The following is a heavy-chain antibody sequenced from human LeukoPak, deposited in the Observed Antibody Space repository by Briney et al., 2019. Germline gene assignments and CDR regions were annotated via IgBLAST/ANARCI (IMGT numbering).Heavy chain of an antibody. D-gene: IGHD2-2*01. CDR2: ISAYNGNT. Sequence: ASVKVSCKASGYTFTSYGISWVRQAPGQGLEWMGWISAYNGNTNYAQKLQGRVTMTTDTSTSTAYMELRSLRSDDTAVCYCAREGYYCSSTSCYAPYYYYYGMDVWGQGTTVTVSS. V-gene: IGHV1-18*01. CDR3: AREGYYCSSTSCYAPYYYYYGMDV. J-gene: IGHJ6*02. CDR1: GYTFTSYG.